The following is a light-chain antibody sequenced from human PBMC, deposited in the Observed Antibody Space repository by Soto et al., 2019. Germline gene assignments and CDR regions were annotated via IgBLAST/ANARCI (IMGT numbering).Light chain of an antibody. V-gene: IGKV3-11*01. CDR3: QQRQNWPPIT. J-gene: IGKJ5*01. CDR1: QNVSSY. Sequence: GLTQSPATLSLSPGERATPSSRASQNVSSYLAWYQQKPGQAPRLLIYDASSRATGIPTRFSGSGSGTDFTLTISSLEPEDSAIYYCQQRQNWPPITFGQGTLLEVK. CDR2: DAS.